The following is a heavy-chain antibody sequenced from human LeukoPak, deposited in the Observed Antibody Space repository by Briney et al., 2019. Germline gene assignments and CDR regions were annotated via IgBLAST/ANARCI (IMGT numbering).Heavy chain of an antibody. CDR1: GGSIGSYY. Sequence: SKTLSLTCTVSGGSIGSYYWSWIRQPPGKGLEWIGYIYYSGSTYYNPSLKSRVAISVDTSKNQFSLKLSSVTAADTAVYYCARDWTRMTTVTTSGWFDPWGQGTLVTVSS. J-gene: IGHJ5*02. CDR3: ARDWTRMTTVTTSGWFDP. CDR2: IYYSGST. V-gene: IGHV4-59*12. D-gene: IGHD4-17*01.